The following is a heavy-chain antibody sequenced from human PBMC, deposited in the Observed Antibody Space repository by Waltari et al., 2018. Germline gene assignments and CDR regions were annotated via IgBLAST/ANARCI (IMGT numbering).Heavy chain of an antibody. CDR3: ARARVKQLVPGAGARHAFDI. CDR1: GGSISSYY. D-gene: IGHD6-6*01. J-gene: IGHJ3*02. Sequence: QVQLQESGPGLVKPSETLSLTCTVSGGSISSYYWSWIRQPPGKGLEWIGYIYYSGSTNYNPSLKSRVTISVDTSKNQFSLKLSSVTAADTAVYYCARARVKQLVPGAGARHAFDIWGQGTMVTVSS. V-gene: IGHV4-59*01. CDR2: IYYSGST.